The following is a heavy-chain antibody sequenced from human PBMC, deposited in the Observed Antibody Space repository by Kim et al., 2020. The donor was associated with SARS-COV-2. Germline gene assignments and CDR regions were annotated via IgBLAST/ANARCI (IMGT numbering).Heavy chain of an antibody. D-gene: IGHD6-19*01. J-gene: IGHJ6*02. CDR1: GGSISSYY. CDR3: ARHRDSSGWLFSRSHGMDV. Sequence: SETLSLTCTVSGGSISSYYWSWIRQPPGKGLEWIGYIYYSGSTNYNPSLKSRVTISVDTSKNQFSLKLSSVTAADTAVYYCARHRDSSGWLFSRSHGMDVWGQGTTVTVSS. CDR2: IYYSGST. V-gene: IGHV4-59*08.